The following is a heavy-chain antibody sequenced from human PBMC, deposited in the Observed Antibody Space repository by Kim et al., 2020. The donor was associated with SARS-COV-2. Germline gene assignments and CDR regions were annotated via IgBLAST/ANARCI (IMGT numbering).Heavy chain of an antibody. J-gene: IGHJ5*02. Sequence: SETLSLTCSVSGGSIRSYYWTWIRQSPGKRLEWIGYVYHTGNTNYNPSPRGRVTISLDTSKRQFSLTLTSFTAADTAVYYCASSGVGAVGWFDPWGQGTLVTVSS. CDR2: VYHTGNT. CDR3: ASSGVGAVGWFDP. CDR1: GGSIRSYY. V-gene: IGHV4-59*01. D-gene: IGHD1-26*01.